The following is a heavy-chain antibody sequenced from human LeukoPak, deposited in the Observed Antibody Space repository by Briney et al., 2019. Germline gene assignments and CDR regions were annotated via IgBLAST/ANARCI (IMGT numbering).Heavy chain of an antibody. V-gene: IGHV3-30*04. CDR1: GFTFSSYA. CDR3: ARASYSGSYRIDY. CDR2: ISYDGSNK. J-gene: IGHJ4*02. Sequence: SGGSLRLSCAASGFTFSSYAMHWVRQAPGKGLEWVAVISYDGSNKYYADSVKGRFTISRDNSKNTLYLQMNSLRAEDTAVYYCARASYSGSYRIDYWGQGTLVTVSS. D-gene: IGHD1-26*01.